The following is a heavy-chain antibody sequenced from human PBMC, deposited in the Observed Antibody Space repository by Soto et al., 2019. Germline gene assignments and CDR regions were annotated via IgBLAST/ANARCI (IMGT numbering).Heavy chain of an antibody. J-gene: IGHJ4*02. CDR3: AKDQSIAADPFDY. V-gene: IGHV3-30*18. D-gene: IGHD6-13*01. CDR1: GFTFSSYG. CDR2: ISYDGSNK. Sequence: GGSLRLSCAASGFTFSSYGMHWVRQAPGKGLEWVAVISYDGSNKYYADSVKGRFTISRDNSKNTLYLQMNSLRAEDTAVYYCAKDQSIAADPFDYWGQGTLVTVSS.